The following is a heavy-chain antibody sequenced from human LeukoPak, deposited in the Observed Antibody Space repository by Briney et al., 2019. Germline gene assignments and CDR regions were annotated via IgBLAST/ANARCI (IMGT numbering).Heavy chain of an antibody. V-gene: IGHV3-30*02. Sequence: GGSLRLSCAASGFTFSSYGMHWVRQAPGKGLEWVAVIWYDGSNKYYADSVKGRFTISRDNSKNTLYLQMNSLRAEDTAVYYCAKDDSSGYYSLDYFDYWGRGTLVTVSS. CDR3: AKDDSSGYYSLDYFDY. CDR2: IWYDGSNK. D-gene: IGHD3-22*01. CDR1: GFTFSSYG. J-gene: IGHJ4*02.